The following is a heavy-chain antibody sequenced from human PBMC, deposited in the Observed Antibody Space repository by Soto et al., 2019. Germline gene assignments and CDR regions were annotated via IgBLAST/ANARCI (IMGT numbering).Heavy chain of an antibody. Sequence: QLQLRESGPGLVKPSETLSLTCTVSGGSISGGVGGLYYWSWIRQPPAKGLEWIGYIYDSGSTYYNPSRKSRVTITVDTSKSQYSLRLSSVTAAHTSVYYCAREVIPLTTDWYFDLWGRGTLVTVSS. D-gene: IGHD4-17*01. J-gene: IGHJ2*01. CDR1: GGSISGGVGGLYY. CDR2: IYDSGST. CDR3: AREVIPLTTDWYFDL. V-gene: IGHV4-30-4*01.